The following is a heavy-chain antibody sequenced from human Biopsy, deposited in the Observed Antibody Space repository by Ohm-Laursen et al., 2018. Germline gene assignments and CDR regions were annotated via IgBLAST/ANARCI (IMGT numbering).Heavy chain of an antibody. D-gene: IGHD2-2*01. CDR3: ARMPHFDY. CDR2: ISYTGGI. J-gene: IGHJ4*02. CDR1: GGSISGYH. Sequence: TLSLTCPVSGGSISGYHWSWIRKSPGKGLEWLAYISYTGGITSNPSLNGRATMSLDTSKDQLSLRLIYVTAADTAVYYCARMPHFDYWGQGILVTVSS. V-gene: IGHV4-59*01.